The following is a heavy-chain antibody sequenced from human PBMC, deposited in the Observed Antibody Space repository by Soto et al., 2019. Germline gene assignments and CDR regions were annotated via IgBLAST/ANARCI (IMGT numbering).Heavy chain of an antibody. D-gene: IGHD3-22*01. CDR1: GFSLSSSGVG. V-gene: IGHV2-5*02. CDR2: IYWDDDK. CDR3: AHRTSLYDSSGLGSDQ. J-gene: IGHJ4*02. Sequence: SGPTLVNPTQTLTLTCTFSGFSLSSSGVGVGWIRQPPGKALEWLALIYWDDDKRYSPSLQSRLTITKDTSEDQVVLTMTNMDPVDTATYYCAHRTSLYDSSGLGSDQWGQGTLVTVSS.